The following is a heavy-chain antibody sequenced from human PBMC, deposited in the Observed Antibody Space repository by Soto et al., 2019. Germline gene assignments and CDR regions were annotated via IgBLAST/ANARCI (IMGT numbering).Heavy chain of an antibody. J-gene: IGHJ4*02. CDR2: ITSSGGPT. Sequence: EVQLLESGGGLIQPGGSLRLSCAASGFPFSTYEMTWARQSPGKGLEWVAFITSSGGPTYYADSVRGRFTISRDNSKNTVELENGQLRVGGTARYFRLKGGRVGDLGQGTLVTVSS. CDR3: LKGGRVGD. V-gene: IGHV3-23*01. CDR1: GFPFSTYE.